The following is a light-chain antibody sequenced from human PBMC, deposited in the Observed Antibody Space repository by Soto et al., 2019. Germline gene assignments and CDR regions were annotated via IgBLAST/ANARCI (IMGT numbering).Light chain of an antibody. Sequence: EVVLTQSPGTLSLSPGERGTLSCRASQSVSSYLAWYQQKPGQAPRLLIYGASSRATGIPDRFSGSGSGTDFTLTITRLEPEDSAVYYCQQYGGSPLYTFGPGTKVEIK. CDR1: QSVSSY. V-gene: IGKV3-20*01. CDR3: QQYGGSPLYT. CDR2: GAS. J-gene: IGKJ3*01.